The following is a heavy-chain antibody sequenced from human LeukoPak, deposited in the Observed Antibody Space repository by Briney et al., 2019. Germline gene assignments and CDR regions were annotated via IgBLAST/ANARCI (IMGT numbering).Heavy chain of an antibody. CDR3: AKDIAAAGNFDY. CDR1: GFTFSNYW. D-gene: IGHD6-13*01. J-gene: IGHJ4*02. CDR2: ISWNSGSI. Sequence: PGGSLRLSCAASGFTFSNYWMHWVRQAPGKGLEWVSGISWNSGSIGYADSVKGRFTISRDNAKNSLYLQMNSLRAEDTALYYCAKDIAAAGNFDYWGRGTLVTVSS. V-gene: IGHV3-9*01.